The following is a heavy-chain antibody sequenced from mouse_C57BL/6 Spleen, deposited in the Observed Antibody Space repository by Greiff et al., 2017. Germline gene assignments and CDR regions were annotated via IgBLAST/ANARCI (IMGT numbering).Heavy chain of an antibody. CDR2: IIPSTGGT. CDR1: GYSFTGYY. D-gene: IGHD2-4*01. Sequence: EVQLQQSGPELVKPGASVKISCKASGYSFTGYYMNWVKQSPEKSLEWIGEIIPSTGGTTYNQKFKAKATLTVDKSSSTAYMQLKSLTSEDSAVYYCARMSDYDGGYAMDYWGQGTSVTVSS. CDR3: ARMSDYDGGYAMDY. V-gene: IGHV1-42*01. J-gene: IGHJ4*01.